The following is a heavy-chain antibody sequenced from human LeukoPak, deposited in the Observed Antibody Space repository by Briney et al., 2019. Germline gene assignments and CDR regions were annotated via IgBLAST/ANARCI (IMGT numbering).Heavy chain of an antibody. D-gene: IGHD2-8*01. J-gene: IGHJ6*03. CDR3: ASSYCANGVCAYYYYYMDV. V-gene: IGHV1-2*02. CDR1: GYTFTGYY. Sequence: GASVKVSCKASGYTFTGYYMHWVRQAPGQGLGWMGWINPNSGGTNYAQKFQGRVTMTRDTSISTAYMELSRLRSDDTAVYYCASSYCANGVCAYYYYYMDVWGKGTTVTVSS. CDR2: INPNSGGT.